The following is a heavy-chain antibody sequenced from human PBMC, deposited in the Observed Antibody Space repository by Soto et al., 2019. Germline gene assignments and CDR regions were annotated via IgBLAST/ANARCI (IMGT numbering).Heavy chain of an antibody. CDR3: ARDMGSSGDYAPVDAFDI. V-gene: IGHV4-31*03. Sequence: QVQLQESGPGLVKPSQTLSLTCTVSGGSISSGGYYWSWIRQHPGKGLEWIGYIYYSGSTYYNTYLKSRVTISVDTSKNQFSLKLSSVTAADTAVYYCARDMGSSGDYAPVDAFDIWGQGTMVTVSS. CDR1: GGSISSGGYY. J-gene: IGHJ3*02. D-gene: IGHD4-17*01. CDR2: IYYSGST.